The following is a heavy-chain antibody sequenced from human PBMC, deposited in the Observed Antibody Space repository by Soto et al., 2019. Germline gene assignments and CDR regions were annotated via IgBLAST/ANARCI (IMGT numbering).Heavy chain of an antibody. D-gene: IGHD2-2*01. CDR1: GFTFSSYA. Sequence: GESLKISCAASGFTFSSYAMSWVRQAPGKGLEWVSAISGSGGSTYYADSVKGRFTISRDNSKNTLYLQMNSLRAEDTAVYYCAKEVLSGYCSSTSCPVPYGMDVWGQGTTVTVSS. CDR3: AKEVLSGYCSSTSCPVPYGMDV. V-gene: IGHV3-23*01. CDR2: ISGSGGST. J-gene: IGHJ6*02.